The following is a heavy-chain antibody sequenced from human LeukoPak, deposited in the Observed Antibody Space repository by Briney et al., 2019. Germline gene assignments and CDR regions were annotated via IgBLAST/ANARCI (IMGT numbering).Heavy chain of an antibody. CDR2: IYYSGRT. J-gene: IGHJ4*02. CDR1: GGSISSTSSY. Sequence: SETLPLTCTAFGGSISSTSSYWGWIRQPPGEGLEWIGSIYYSGRTYYSPSLKGRVTISVDTSKSQFSLKLNSVTAADTAVYYCVRHLDGSSLFDSWGQGALVTVSS. V-gene: IGHV4-39*01. CDR3: VRHLDGSSLFDS. D-gene: IGHD1-26*01.